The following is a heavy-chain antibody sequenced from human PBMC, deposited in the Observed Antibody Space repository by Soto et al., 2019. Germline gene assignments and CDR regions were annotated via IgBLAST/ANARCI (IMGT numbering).Heavy chain of an antibody. CDR2: ISWNSGSI. J-gene: IGHJ6*02. CDR3: AKDFGSREIAARYPIYGMDV. CDR1: GFTFDDYA. V-gene: IGHV3-9*01. Sequence: PGGSLRLSCAVSGFTFDDYAMHWVRQAPGKGLEWVSGISWNSGSIGYADSVKGRFTISRDNAKNSLYLQMNSLRAEDTALYYCAKDFGSREIAARYPIYGMDVWGQGTTVTVSS. D-gene: IGHD6-6*01.